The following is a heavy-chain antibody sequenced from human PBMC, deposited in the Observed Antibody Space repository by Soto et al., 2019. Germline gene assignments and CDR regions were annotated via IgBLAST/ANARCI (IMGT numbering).Heavy chain of an antibody. J-gene: IGHJ6*02. CDR2: IYYSGST. CDR3: ARDRGYCSSTSCTYYYYYGMDV. V-gene: IGHV4-31*03. CDR1: GGSISSGGYY. D-gene: IGHD2-2*01. Sequence: QVQLQESGPGLVKPSQTLSLTCTVSGGSISSGGYYWSWIRQHPGKGLEWIGYIYYSGSTYYNPSLKRRVTISVDTSKNQFSLKLSSVTAADTAVYYCARDRGYCSSTSCTYYYYYGMDVWGQGTTVTVSS.